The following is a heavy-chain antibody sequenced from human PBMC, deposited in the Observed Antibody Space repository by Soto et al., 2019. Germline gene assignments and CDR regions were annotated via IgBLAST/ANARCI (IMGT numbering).Heavy chain of an antibody. CDR1: GYTFTTYA. V-gene: IGHV1-18*01. CDR2: ISTSNGNT. J-gene: IGHJ4*02. Sequence: QVQLVQSGAEVKEPGASVKVSCKPSGYTFTTYAISWVRQAPGQGLERMGWISTSNGNTNYAQNLQGRVTMTTDTSTTTAYRELRSLRSDDTAVYYCARVSSQGNYFDYWGQGTLVTVSS. CDR3: ARVSSQGNYFDY.